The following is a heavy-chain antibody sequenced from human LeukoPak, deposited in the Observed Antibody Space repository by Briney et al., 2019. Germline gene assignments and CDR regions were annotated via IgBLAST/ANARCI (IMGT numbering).Heavy chain of an antibody. CDR2: VSSGGST. Sequence: SETLSLTCTVSGGSISSYYWSWIRRPPGKALEWIGYVSSGGSTRYNPSLKSRVTMSIDTSKNQFSLKLNSVTAADTAVYYCAKSHYDVLTGYFYFDLWGQGTLVIVSS. V-gene: IGHV4-4*09. CDR3: AKSHYDVLTGYFYFDL. CDR1: GGSISSYY. J-gene: IGHJ4*02. D-gene: IGHD3-9*01.